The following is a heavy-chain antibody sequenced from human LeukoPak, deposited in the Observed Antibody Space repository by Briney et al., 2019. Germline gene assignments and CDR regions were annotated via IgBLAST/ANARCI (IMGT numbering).Heavy chain of an antibody. Sequence: GGSLRLSCAASGFTFSSYSMNWVRQAPGKGLEWVSSISSSSYIYYADSVKGRFTISRDNAKNSLYLQMNSLRAEDTAVYYCARGPIAAAGTEGWFDPWGQGTLVTVSS. CDR3: ARGPIAAAGTEGWFDP. V-gene: IGHV3-21*01. CDR2: ISSSSYI. D-gene: IGHD6-13*01. J-gene: IGHJ5*02. CDR1: GFTFSSYS.